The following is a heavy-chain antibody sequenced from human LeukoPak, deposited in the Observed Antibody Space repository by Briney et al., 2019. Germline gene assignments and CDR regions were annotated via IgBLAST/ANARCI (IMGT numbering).Heavy chain of an antibody. CDR3: ARVYSRRSSGYYYADY. Sequence: ASVKVSCKASGYTFTSYDINWVRQATGPGLEWMGWMNPNSGNTGYAQEFQGRVTMTRNTSINTAYMELSSLRSEDTAVYYCARVYSRRSSGYYYADYWGQGTLVTVSS. CDR1: GYTFTSYD. CDR2: MNPNSGNT. J-gene: IGHJ4*02. V-gene: IGHV1-8*01. D-gene: IGHD3-22*01.